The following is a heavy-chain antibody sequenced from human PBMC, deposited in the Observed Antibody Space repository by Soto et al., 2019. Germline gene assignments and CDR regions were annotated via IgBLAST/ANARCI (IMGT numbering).Heavy chain of an antibody. D-gene: IGHD2-15*01. CDR2: IYFTGNT. CDR3: SGQTFTVAAASYGRSNWFDP. J-gene: IGHJ5*02. Sequence: SETLSLTCSASGGSITSSSHFWGWVRQPPGKGLEWIGTIYFTGNTYYTPSLKSRLTMSIDTSKNEFSLRLNSVTAADTAVYYCSGQTFTVAAASYGRSNWFDPWGPGTLVTVSS. V-gene: IGHV4-39*01. CDR1: GGSITSSSHF.